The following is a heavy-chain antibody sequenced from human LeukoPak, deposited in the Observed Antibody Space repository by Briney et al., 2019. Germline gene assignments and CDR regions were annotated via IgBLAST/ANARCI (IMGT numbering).Heavy chain of an antibody. CDR1: GYTFTGYY. D-gene: IGHD3-22*01. CDR2: IIPIFGTA. V-gene: IGHV1-69*05. Sequence: RASVKVSCKASGYTFTGYYMQWLRQAPGQGLEWMGGIIPIFGTANYAQKFQGRVTITTDESTSTAYMELSSLRSEDTAVYYCASNYYDSSGYYPHFDYWGQGTLVTVSS. J-gene: IGHJ4*02. CDR3: ASNYYDSSGYYPHFDY.